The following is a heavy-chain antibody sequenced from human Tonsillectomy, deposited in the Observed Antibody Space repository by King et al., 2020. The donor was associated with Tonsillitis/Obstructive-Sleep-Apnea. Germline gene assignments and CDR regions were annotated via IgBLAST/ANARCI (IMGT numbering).Heavy chain of an antibody. Sequence: QLQESGPGLVKPSETLSLTYTVSGGSVSNSDYYWGWIRQPPGKGLEWIGNIYVSGTTYYNPSLKSRVTISVDTPKNQFSLRLSSVTAADTAVYYCARDMGAAPHFDSWGQGTLVTVSS. V-gene: IGHV4-39*02. CDR2: IYVSGTT. D-gene: IGHD2-15*01. CDR3: ARDMGAAPHFDS. J-gene: IGHJ4*02. CDR1: GGSVSNSDYY.